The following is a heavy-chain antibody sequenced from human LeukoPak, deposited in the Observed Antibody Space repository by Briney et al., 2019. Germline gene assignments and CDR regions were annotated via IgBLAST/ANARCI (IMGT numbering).Heavy chain of an antibody. CDR1: GFTFSSYA. V-gene: IGHV3-30-3*01. D-gene: IGHD3-22*01. CDR3: AREEGSYYYDSSPGDV. CDR2: ISYDGSNK. J-gene: IGHJ6*04. Sequence: GGSLRLSCAASGFTFSSYAMHWVRQAPGKGLEWVAVISYDGSNKYYADSVKGRFTISRDNSKNTLYLQMNSLRAEDTAVYYCAREEGSYYYDSSPGDVWGKGTTVTVSS.